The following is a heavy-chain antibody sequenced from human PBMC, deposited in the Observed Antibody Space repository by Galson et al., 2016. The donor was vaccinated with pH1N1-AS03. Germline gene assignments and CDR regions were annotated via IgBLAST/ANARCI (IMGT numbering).Heavy chain of an antibody. CDR2: ISWNSNKI. Sequence: SLRLSCAVSGFRFDDYAMHWVRQAPGKGLGWVSSISWNSNKIDYADSVKGRFTISRDSAKNSLNLQMNSLGAEDTALYYCIKGGAASADFFDIWGQGTMVTVSS. CDR1: GFRFDDYA. D-gene: IGHD3/OR15-3a*01. J-gene: IGHJ3*02. CDR3: IKGGAASADFFDI. V-gene: IGHV3-9*01.